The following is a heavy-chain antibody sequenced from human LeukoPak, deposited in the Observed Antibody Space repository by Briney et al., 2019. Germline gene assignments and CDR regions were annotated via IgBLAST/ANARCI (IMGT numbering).Heavy chain of an antibody. CDR2: IIPIFGTA. CDR1: GGTFSSYA. Sequence: SVKVSCKASGGTFSSYAISWVRQAPGQGLEWMGGIIPIFGTANCAQKFQGRVTITADESTSTAYMELSSLRSEDTAVYYCASPRLNAGAFDIWGQGTMVTVSS. CDR3: ASPRLNAGAFDI. J-gene: IGHJ3*02. V-gene: IGHV1-69*13.